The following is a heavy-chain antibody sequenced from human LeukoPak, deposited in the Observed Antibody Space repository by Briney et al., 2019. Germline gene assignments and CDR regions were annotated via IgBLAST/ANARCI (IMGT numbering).Heavy chain of an antibody. CDR3: ARAVYCGGDCYFPLDI. V-gene: IGHV3-21*01. Sequence: PGGSLRLSCAASGFTFSSYSVNWVRQAPGKGLEWVSSISSSSSYIYYADSVKGRFTISRDNAKNSLYLQMNSLRAEDTAVYYCARAVYCGGDCYFPLDIWGQGTMVTVSS. CDR1: GFTFSSYS. J-gene: IGHJ3*02. D-gene: IGHD2-21*02. CDR2: ISSSSSYI.